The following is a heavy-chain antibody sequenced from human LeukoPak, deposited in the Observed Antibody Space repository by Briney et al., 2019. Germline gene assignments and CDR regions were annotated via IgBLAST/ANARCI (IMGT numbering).Heavy chain of an antibody. CDR1: GYTFTGYY. CDR3: ARDLETLWAFDI. Sequence: ASVKVSCKASGYTFTGYYMHWVRQAPGQGLEWMGWINPNSGGTNYAQKFQGRVTMTRDTSISTAHMELSRLRSDDTAVYYCARDLETLWAFDIWGQGTLVTVSS. D-gene: IGHD3-3*01. V-gene: IGHV1-2*02. CDR2: INPNSGGT. J-gene: IGHJ3*02.